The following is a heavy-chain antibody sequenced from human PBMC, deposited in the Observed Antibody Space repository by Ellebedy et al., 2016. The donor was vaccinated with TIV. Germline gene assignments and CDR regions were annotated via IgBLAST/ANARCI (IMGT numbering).Heavy chain of an antibody. Sequence: LRLXXAVSGGSISSGGYSWSWIRQPAGKGLEWIGRIYTSGSTNYNPSLKSRVTMSVDTSKNQFSLKLSSVTAADTAVYYCARGGQGYYYYMDVWGKGTTVTVSS. CDR2: IYTSGST. J-gene: IGHJ6*03. D-gene: IGHD1-26*01. CDR1: GGSISSGGYS. CDR3: ARGGQGYYYYMDV. V-gene: IGHV4-61*02.